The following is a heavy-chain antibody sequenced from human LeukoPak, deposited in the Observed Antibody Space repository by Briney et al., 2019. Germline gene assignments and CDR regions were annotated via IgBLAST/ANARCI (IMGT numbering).Heavy chain of an antibody. J-gene: IGHJ4*02. CDR1: GGSISSYY. CDR2: IYYSGST. CDR3: ARTAKYYYGSETYYFFDY. Sequence: SETLSLTCTVSGGSISSYYWSWIRQPPGKGLEWIGYIYYSGSTNYNPSLKSRVTISLDTSQNQFSLKLTSVTPADTAVYYCARTAKYYYGSETYYFFDYWGQGALVTVSS. V-gene: IGHV4-59*01. D-gene: IGHD3-10*01.